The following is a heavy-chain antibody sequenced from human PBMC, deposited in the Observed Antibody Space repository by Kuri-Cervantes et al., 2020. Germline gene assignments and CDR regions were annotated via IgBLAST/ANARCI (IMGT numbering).Heavy chain of an antibody. V-gene: IGHV1-3*01. CDR1: GYTFTSYA. CDR3: ARVNRYAYWYFDL. J-gene: IGHJ2*01. Sequence: ASVKVSCKASGYTFTSYAMHWVRQAPGQRLEWMGWNNAGNGNTKYSQKFQGRVTITTDESTSTAYMEPSSLRSDDTAVYYCARVNRYAYWYFDLWGRGTLVTVSS. D-gene: IGHD2-8*01. CDR2: NNAGNGNT.